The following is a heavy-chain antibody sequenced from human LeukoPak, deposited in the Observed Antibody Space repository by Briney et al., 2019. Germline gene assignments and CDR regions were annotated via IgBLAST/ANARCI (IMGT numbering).Heavy chain of an antibody. D-gene: IGHD6-19*01. V-gene: IGHV1-2*02. CDR2: INPNGGGT. J-gene: IGHJ4*02. CDR1: GYSFTNYA. Sequence: ASVKVSCKASGYSFTNYAMNWVRQAPGQGLEWMGWINPNGGGTNYAQKFQGRVTMTRDTSISTAYMELSRLRSEDTAVYYCAREFFYSSGTKSNRVDYWGQGTLVTVSS. CDR3: AREFFYSSGTKSNRVDY.